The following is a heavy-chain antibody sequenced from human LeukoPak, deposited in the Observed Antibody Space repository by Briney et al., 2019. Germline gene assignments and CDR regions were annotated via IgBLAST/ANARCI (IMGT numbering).Heavy chain of an antibody. D-gene: IGHD3-10*01. J-gene: IGHJ4*02. CDR2: INPSGGST. Sequence: ASVKVSCKASGYTFTSYYMHWVRQAPGQGLEWMAIINPSGGSTSYAQKFQGRVTMTRDMPTSTVYMELSSLRSEDTAVYYCARDTGSGSFSIDYWGQGTLVTVSS. V-gene: IGHV1-46*01. CDR3: ARDTGSGSFSIDY. CDR1: GYTFTSYY.